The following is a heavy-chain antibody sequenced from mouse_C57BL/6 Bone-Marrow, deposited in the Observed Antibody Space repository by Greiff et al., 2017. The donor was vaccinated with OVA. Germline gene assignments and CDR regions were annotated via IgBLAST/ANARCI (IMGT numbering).Heavy chain of an antibody. CDR3: ARVHYSNYGGFYFDY. J-gene: IGHJ2*01. D-gene: IGHD2-5*01. CDR1: GYSITSGYY. V-gene: IGHV3-6*01. Sequence: DVKLQESGPGLVKPSQSLSLTCSVTGYSITSGYYWNWIRQFPGNKLEWMGYISYDGSNNYNPSLKNRISITRDTSKNQFFLKLNSVTTEDTATYYCARVHYSNYGGFYFDYWGQGTTLTVSS. CDR2: ISYDGSN.